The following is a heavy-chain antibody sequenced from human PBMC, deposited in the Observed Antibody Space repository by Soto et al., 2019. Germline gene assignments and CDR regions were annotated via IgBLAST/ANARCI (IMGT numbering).Heavy chain of an antibody. Sequence: GGSLRLSCAAAGFTFSDYAMNWVRQAPGKGLEWVSAISGSGANTYYADTVKGRFTISRDNSKNMLYLQMNSLRDEDTAVYYCANGRFLEWLLPDNWFDPWGQGT. CDR1: GFTFSDYA. J-gene: IGHJ5*02. CDR2: ISGSGANT. D-gene: IGHD3-3*01. V-gene: IGHV3-23*01. CDR3: ANGRFLEWLLPDNWFDP.